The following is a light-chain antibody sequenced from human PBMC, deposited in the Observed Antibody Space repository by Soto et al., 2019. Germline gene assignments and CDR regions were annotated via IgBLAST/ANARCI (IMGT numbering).Light chain of an antibody. Sequence: QSALTQPASVSGSPGQSITISCTGTSSDVGSSNLVSWYQQHPGKAPKLIIYEVTTWPSGVSNRLSGSTSGNSACLTIFGNQAEEDADYHCCSYAASYTWVFGGGTMVTVL. CDR1: SSDVGSSNL. V-gene: IGLV2-23*02. CDR2: EVT. J-gene: IGLJ3*02. CDR3: CSYAASYTWV.